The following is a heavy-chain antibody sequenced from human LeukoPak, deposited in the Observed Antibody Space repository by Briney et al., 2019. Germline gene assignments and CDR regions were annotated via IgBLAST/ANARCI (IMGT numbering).Heavy chain of an antibody. CDR2: IKEDGTEK. D-gene: IGHD4-11*01. J-gene: IGHJ5*01. V-gene: IGHV3-7*01. CDR3: ARLGLRAIDYSNPEFDS. Sequence: GGSLRLSCAGSGFTFSDFWMTWVRQTPGKGLEWVANIKEDGTEKNLVDSVKGRFTISRDNTKNLLFLEMNNLRAEDTAVYYCARLGLRAIDYSNPEFDSWGQGTLVTVSS. CDR1: GFTFSDFW.